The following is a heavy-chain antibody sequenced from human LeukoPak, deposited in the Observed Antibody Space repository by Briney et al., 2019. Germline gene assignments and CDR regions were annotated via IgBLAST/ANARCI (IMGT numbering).Heavy chain of an antibody. CDR1: GFTFSSYS. CDR2: ISRGGDAV. D-gene: IGHD3/OR15-3a*01. Sequence: GGSLRLSCAASGFTFSSYSMNWVRQAPGKGLDWVSYISRGGDAVYYADSVKGRFTISRDTAKNSLYLQMNSLRAEDMAVYYCARGHFGLDYWGQGTLVTVSS. CDR3: ARGHFGLDY. V-gene: IGHV3-48*04. J-gene: IGHJ4*02.